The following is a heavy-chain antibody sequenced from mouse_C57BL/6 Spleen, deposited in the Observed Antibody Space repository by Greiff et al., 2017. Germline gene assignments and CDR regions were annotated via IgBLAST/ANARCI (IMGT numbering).Heavy chain of an antibody. CDR1: GYAFTNYL. CDR2: INPGSGGT. CDR3: ARSRDYAMDY. J-gene: IGHJ4*01. Sequence: QVQLQQSGAELVRPGTSVKVSCKASGYAFTNYLIEWVKQRPGQGLEWIGVINPGSGGTNYNEKLKGKATLTADKSSSTAYMQLSSLTSEDAAVYFCARSRDYAMDYWGQGTSVTVSS. V-gene: IGHV1-54*01.